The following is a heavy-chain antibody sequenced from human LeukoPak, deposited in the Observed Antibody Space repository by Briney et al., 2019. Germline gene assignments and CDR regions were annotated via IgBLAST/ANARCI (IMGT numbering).Heavy chain of an antibody. CDR1: GFTFASYA. CDR3: AKDRGWELRYFDY. J-gene: IGHJ4*02. CDR2: ISYDGSNK. D-gene: IGHD1-26*01. Sequence: GGSLRLSCAASGFTFASYAMHWVRQAPGKGLEWVAVISYDGSNKYYADSVKGRFTISRDNSKNTLYLQMNSLRAEDTAVYYCAKDRGWELRYFDYWGQGTLVTVPS. V-gene: IGHV3-30*04.